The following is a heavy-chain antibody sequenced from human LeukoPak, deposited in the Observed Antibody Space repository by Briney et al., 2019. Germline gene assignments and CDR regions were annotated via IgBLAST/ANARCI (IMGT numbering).Heavy chain of an antibody. J-gene: IGHJ2*01. Sequence: HTGGSLRLSCAASGFTVSSNYMSWVRQAPGKGLEWVSVIYNSGRTYYADSVKGRFTISRDNSKNTLYLQMNSLRAEDTAVYYCARKLLLRWYFDLWGRGTLVTVSS. CDR1: GFTVSSNY. CDR3: ARKLLLRWYFDL. CDR2: IYNSGRT. D-gene: IGHD2-21*02. V-gene: IGHV3-66*01.